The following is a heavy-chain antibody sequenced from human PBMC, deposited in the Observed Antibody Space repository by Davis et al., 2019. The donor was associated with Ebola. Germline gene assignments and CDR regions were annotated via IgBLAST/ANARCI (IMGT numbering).Heavy chain of an antibody. V-gene: IGHV3-30*18. CDR1: GFGFSGYA. Sequence: GESLKISCAASGFGFSGYAMHWVRQAPGKGLEWVAVISYDGSNKYYADSVKGRFTISRDNSKNTLYLQMNSLRAEDTAAYYCAKVELLAYWGQGTLVTVSS. D-gene: IGHD2-21*01. J-gene: IGHJ4*02. CDR2: ISYDGSNK. CDR3: AKVELLAY.